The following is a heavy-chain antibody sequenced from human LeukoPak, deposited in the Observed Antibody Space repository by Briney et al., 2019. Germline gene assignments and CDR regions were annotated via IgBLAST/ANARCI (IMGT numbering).Heavy chain of an antibody. CDR3: ASSRNPDGPYSDY. V-gene: IGHV4-59*01. CDR2: IYYSGST. J-gene: IGHJ4*02. D-gene: IGHD1-14*01. CDR1: GGSISSYY. Sequence: PSETLSLTCTVSGGSISSYYWSWIRQPPGKGLEWIGYIYYSGSTNYNPSLKSRVTISVDTSKNQFSLKLSSVTAADTAVYYCASSRNPDGPYSDYWGQGTLVTVSS.